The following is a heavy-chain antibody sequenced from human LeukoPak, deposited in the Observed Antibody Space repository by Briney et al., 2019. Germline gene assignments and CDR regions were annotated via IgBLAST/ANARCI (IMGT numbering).Heavy chain of an antibody. V-gene: IGHV3-7*04. J-gene: IGHJ4*02. CDR3: ARADNYGSILDY. CDR2: IEQDGSME. D-gene: IGHD3-10*01. Sequence: GGSLRLSCAASGFTFSNYWMSWVRQSPGSGLEWVANIEQDGSMEYYVDCVGGRFTVSTDTGKNSVYLQIDSVRAEDTAVYYCARADNYGSILDYWGRGNLVTVSS. CDR1: GFTFSNYW.